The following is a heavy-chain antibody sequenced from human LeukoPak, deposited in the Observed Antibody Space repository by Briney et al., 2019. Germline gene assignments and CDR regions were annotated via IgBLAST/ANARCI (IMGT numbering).Heavy chain of an antibody. CDR3: ATYRTGYYYFDY. D-gene: IGHD3-9*01. Sequence: GGSLRLSCAASGFTFRNAWMSWVRQAPGKGLEWVGRTKSKTDGGTTEYAAPVKGRFTISRDDSKNTLYLQMNSLETEDTAVYYCATYRTGYYYFDYWGPGTLVTVSS. V-gene: IGHV3-15*01. J-gene: IGHJ4*02. CDR2: TKSKTDGGTT. CDR1: GFTFRNAW.